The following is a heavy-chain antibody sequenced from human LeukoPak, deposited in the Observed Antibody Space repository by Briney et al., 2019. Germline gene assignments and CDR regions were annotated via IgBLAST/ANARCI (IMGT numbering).Heavy chain of an antibody. Sequence: SETLSLTCTVSGGSIGTYYWSWIRQPPGKGLEWIGHIDYFEKTDYNPSLESRVTISVNAAKNHFSLQLRSVPPLDTAVYYCAKLGSPRAYWGQGILVTVSS. V-gene: IGHV4-59*01. CDR2: IDYFEKT. CDR1: GGSIGTYY. CDR3: AKLGSPRAY. D-gene: IGHD7-27*01. J-gene: IGHJ4*02.